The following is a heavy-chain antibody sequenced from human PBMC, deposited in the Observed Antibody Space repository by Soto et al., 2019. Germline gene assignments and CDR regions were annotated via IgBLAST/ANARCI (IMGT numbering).Heavy chain of an antibody. J-gene: IGHJ4*02. V-gene: IGHV1-2*02. Sequence: GASVKVSCKTSGYTFTAHCIHWVRQAPGQGLEWMGWINPNSGGTTYAQKFQGRVTMTRDTSISTAYMELRRLTSDDTAVYYCARDSPVVGADLDLWGQGALVTVPQ. CDR3: ARDSPVVGADLDL. D-gene: IGHD2-15*01. CDR2: INPNSGGT. CDR1: GYTFTAHC.